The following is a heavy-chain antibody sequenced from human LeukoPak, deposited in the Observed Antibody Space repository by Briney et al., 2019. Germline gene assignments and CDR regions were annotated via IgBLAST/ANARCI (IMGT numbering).Heavy chain of an antibody. CDR3: ARTYYYGSGSDN. CDR1: GFTFSSYS. V-gene: IGHV3-21*04. Sequence: GGSLRLSCAASGFTFSSYSMNWVRQAPGKGLEWVSSITSSGRYIYYADSVKGRFTISRDNSKNTLYLQMNSLRAEDTAVYYCARTYYYGSGSDNWGQGTLVTVSS. CDR2: ITSSGRYI. D-gene: IGHD3-10*01. J-gene: IGHJ4*02.